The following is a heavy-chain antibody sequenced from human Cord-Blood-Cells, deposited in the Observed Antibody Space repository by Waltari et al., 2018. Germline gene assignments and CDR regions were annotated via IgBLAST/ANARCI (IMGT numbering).Heavy chain of an antibody. D-gene: IGHD6-13*01. CDR3: ARGVAAAGSPYFDY. Sequence: QVQLQQWGAGLLKPSETLSLTCAVYGGSFSGYYWSWIRQPPGKGLEWIGEINHSGSTNYNPSLKSRVTISVDTSKNQFSRKLSSVTAADTAVYYCARGVAAAGSPYFDYWGQGTLVTVSS. V-gene: IGHV4-34*01. J-gene: IGHJ4*02. CDR1: GGSFSGYY. CDR2: INHSGST.